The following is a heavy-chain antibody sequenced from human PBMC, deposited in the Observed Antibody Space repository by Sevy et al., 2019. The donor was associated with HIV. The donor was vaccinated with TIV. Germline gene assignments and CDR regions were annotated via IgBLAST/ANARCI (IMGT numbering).Heavy chain of an antibody. CDR3: ARARPITMIVNKENDAFDI. Sequence: ASVKVSCKASGYTFTGYYMHWVRQAPGQGLEWMGRINPNSGGTNYAQKFQGRVTMTRDTSISTAYMELSRLRSDDTAVYYCARARPITMIVNKENDAFDIWGQGTMVTVSS. CDR1: GYTFTGYY. D-gene: IGHD3-22*01. J-gene: IGHJ3*02. CDR2: INPNSGGT. V-gene: IGHV1-2*06.